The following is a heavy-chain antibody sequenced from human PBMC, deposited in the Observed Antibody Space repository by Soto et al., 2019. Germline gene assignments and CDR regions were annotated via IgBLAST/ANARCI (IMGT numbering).Heavy chain of an antibody. D-gene: IGHD2-15*01. Sequence: GGSLRLSCAASGFTFDDYAMHWVRQAPGKGLEWVSGISWNSGSIGYADSVKGRFTISRDNAKNSLYLQMNSLRAEDTALYYCAKGKVVVAATQDNDFDYWGQGTLVTVSS. CDR2: ISWNSGSI. CDR1: GFTFDDYA. CDR3: AKGKVVVAATQDNDFDY. J-gene: IGHJ4*02. V-gene: IGHV3-9*01.